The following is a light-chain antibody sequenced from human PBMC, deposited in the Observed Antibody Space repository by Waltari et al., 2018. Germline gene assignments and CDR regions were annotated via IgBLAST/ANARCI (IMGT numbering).Light chain of an antibody. CDR2: KAS. J-gene: IGKJ1*01. V-gene: IGKV1-5*03. CDR3: QQYNSYWT. Sequence: DIQMTQSPSTLSASVGDRVTITCRASQSISRQLAWYQQKPGKAPNRLIYKASSLESGVPSRFSGSGSGTEFTLTISSLQPDDFATYYCQQYNSYWTFGQGTKVEIK. CDR1: QSISRQ.